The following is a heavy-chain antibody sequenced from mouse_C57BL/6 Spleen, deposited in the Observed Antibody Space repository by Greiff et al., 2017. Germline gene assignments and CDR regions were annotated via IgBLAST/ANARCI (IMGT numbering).Heavy chain of an antibody. CDR3: ALYDGYPYYFDY. J-gene: IGHJ2*01. CDR1: GYTFTSYW. D-gene: IGHD2-3*01. Sequence: VQLQQSGAELVKPGASVKMSCKASGYTFTSYWITWVKQRPGQGLEWIGDIYPGSGSTNYNEKFKSKATLTVDTSSSTAYMQLSSLTSEDSAVYYCALYDGYPYYFDYWGQGTTLTVSS. CDR2: IYPGSGST. V-gene: IGHV1-55*01.